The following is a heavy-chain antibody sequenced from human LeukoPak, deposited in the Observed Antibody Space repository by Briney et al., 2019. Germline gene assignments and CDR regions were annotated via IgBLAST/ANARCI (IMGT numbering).Heavy chain of an antibody. J-gene: IGHJ5*02. V-gene: IGHV1-8*01. Sequence: ASVKVSCKASGYTFTSYDINWVRQATGQGLEWLGWMNPNSGNTGYAQKFQGRVTMTRNTSISTAYMELSSLRSEDTAVYYCARGLNLVRGVITPWGQGTLVTVSS. CDR1: GYTFTSYD. CDR2: MNPNSGNT. D-gene: IGHD3-10*01. CDR3: ARGLNLVRGVITP.